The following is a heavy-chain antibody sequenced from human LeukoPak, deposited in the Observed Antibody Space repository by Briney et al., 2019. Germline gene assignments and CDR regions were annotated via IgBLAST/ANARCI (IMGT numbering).Heavy chain of an antibody. D-gene: IGHD3-10*01. CDR2: ISGSGGST. V-gene: IGHV3-23*01. J-gene: IGHJ4*02. CDR3: AKDRDYYGSGSYEGY. Sequence: PGGSLRLSCAASGFTFSSYAMSWVRQAPGKGLEWVSAISGSGGSTYYADSVKGRFTLSRDNSKNTLYLQMNSLRAEDTDVYYCAKDRDYYGSGSYEGYWGQGTLVTVSS. CDR1: GFTFSSYA.